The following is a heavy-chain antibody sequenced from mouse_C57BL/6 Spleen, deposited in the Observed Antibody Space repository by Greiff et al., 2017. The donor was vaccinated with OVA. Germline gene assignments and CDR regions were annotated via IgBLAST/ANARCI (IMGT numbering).Heavy chain of an antibody. CDR1: GYTFTSYW. V-gene: IGHV1-52*01. D-gene: IGHD2-13*01. CDR3: ARSYYGASFYFNY. CDR2: IDPSDSET. Sequence: QVQLQQPGAELVRPGSSVTLSCKASGYTFTSYWMHWVKQRPIQGLEWIGNIDPSDSETHYNQKFKDKATLTVDKSSSTAYMQLSSLTSEDSAVYYSARSYYGASFYFNYWGQGTTLTVSS. J-gene: IGHJ2*01.